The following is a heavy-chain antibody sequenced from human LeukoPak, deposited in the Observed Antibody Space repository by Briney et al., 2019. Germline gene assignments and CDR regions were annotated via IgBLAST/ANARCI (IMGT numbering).Heavy chain of an antibody. D-gene: IGHD3-10*01. Sequence: GGSLRLSCAASGFTFSSYSMTWVRQAPGKGLEWVSYISSSSSTIYYADSVKGRFTISRDNAKNSLYLQMNSLRAEDTAVYYCASPTPGIPYYYYMDVWGKGTTVTVSS. CDR3: ASPTPGIPYYYYMDV. CDR1: GFTFSSYS. V-gene: IGHV3-48*01. J-gene: IGHJ6*03. CDR2: ISSSSSTI.